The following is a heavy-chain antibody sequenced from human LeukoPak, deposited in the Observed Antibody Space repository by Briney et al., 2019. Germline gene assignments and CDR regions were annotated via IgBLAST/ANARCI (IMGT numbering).Heavy chain of an antibody. CDR1: GGSISSGDYY. D-gene: IGHD3-22*01. CDR2: IYYSGST. Sequence: SETLSLTCTVSGGSISSGDYYWSWIRQPPGKGLEWIGYIYYSGSTNYNPSLKSRVTISVDTSKNQFSLKLSSVTAADAAVYYCARGGYPHAFDIWGQGTMVTVSS. J-gene: IGHJ3*02. V-gene: IGHV4-61*08. CDR3: ARGGYPHAFDI.